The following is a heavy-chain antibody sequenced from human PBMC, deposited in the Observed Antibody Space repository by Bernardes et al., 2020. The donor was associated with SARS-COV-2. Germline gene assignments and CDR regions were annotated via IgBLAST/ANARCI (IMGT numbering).Heavy chain of an antibody. J-gene: IGHJ4*02. V-gene: IGHV3-23*01. CDR2: LNTDGENT. CDR3: ANDAGVDVFFDY. D-gene: IGHD7-27*01. CDR1: GFAFSDFG. Sequence: GSLRLSFVASGFAFSDFGMAWVRQAPGKGLEWVSTLNTDGENTHYADSVKGRFTISRDNSKNMLYLQMNSLRAEDTAVYYCANDAGVDVFFDYWGQGTLVTVSS.